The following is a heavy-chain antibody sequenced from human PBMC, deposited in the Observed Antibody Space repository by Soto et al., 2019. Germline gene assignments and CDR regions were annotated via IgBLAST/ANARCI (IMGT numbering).Heavy chain of an antibody. J-gene: IGHJ4*02. CDR3: ARGGRSYDLKNFDY. CDR1: GFTFSSYG. CDR2: IWYDGSNK. Sequence: QVQLVESGGGVVQPGRSLRLSCAASGFTFSSYGMHWVRQAPGKGLEWVAVIWYDGSNKYYADSVKGRFTISRDNSKNTLYLQMNSLRAEDTAVYYCARGGRSYDLKNFDYWGQGTLVTVSS. V-gene: IGHV3-33*01. D-gene: IGHD1-26*01.